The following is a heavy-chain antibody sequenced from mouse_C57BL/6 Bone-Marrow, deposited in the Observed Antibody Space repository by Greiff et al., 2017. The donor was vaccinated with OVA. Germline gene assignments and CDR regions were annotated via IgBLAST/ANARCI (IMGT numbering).Heavy chain of an antibody. CDR1: GYSFTSYY. CDR3: ARYYGYYWFAY. CDR2: IYPGSGNT. J-gene: IGHJ3*01. D-gene: IGHD2-3*01. V-gene: IGHV1-66*01. Sequence: QVQLQQSGPELVKPGASVKISCKASGYSFTSYYIHWVKQRPGQGLEWIGWIYPGSGNTKYNEKFKGKATLTADTSSSTAYMQLSSLTSEDSAVYYCARYYGYYWFAYWGQGTLVTVSA.